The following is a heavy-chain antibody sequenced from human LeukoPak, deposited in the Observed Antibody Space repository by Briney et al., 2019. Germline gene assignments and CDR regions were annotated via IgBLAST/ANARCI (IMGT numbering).Heavy chain of an antibody. V-gene: IGHV4-38-2*02. CDR1: GYSISSGYY. CDR3: ARDRGYSYGFSS. CDR2: IYHSGST. J-gene: IGHJ4*02. Sequence: SQTLSLTCTVSGYSISSGYYWGWIRQPPGKGLEWIGSIYHSGSTYYNPSLKSRVTISVDTSKNQFSLKLSSVTAADTAVYYCARDRGYSYGFSSWGQGTLVTVSS. D-gene: IGHD5-18*01.